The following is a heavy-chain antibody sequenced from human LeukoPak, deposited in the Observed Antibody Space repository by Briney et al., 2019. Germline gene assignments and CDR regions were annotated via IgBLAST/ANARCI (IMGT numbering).Heavy chain of an antibody. D-gene: IGHD1-14*01. J-gene: IGHJ4*02. V-gene: IGHV3-33*03. Sequence: GGSLRLSCAGSGFTFSGYGMHWFRQTPGKGLEWVAVIAYDVSRAFYADSVKGRFTISRDNSKNTMPGQMDDLRAEDTPVYYCPRYNKDPFDYWGQGTLGTLSP. CDR2: IAYDVSRA. CDR1: GFTFSGYG. CDR3: PRYNKDPFDY.